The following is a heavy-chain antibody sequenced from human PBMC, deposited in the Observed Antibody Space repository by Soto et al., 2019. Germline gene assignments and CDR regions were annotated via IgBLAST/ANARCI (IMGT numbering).Heavy chain of an antibody. Sequence: SVKVSCKASGGTFSSYAISWVRQAPGQGLEWMGGIIPIFGTANYAQKFQGRVTITADKSTSTAYMELSSLRSEDTAVYYCARDKTESGYRSSWYTIDYYGMDVWGQGTTVTVYS. D-gene: IGHD6-13*01. CDR1: GGTFSSYA. J-gene: IGHJ6*02. V-gene: IGHV1-69*06. CDR3: ARDKTESGYRSSWYTIDYYGMDV. CDR2: IIPIFGTA.